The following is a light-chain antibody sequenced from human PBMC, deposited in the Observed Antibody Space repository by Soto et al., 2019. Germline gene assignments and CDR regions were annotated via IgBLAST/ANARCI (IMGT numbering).Light chain of an antibody. CDR3: ATWDGGLSGPFG. V-gene: IGLV1-44*01. J-gene: IGLJ1*01. CDR1: NSNIGSDI. CDR2: TTN. Sequence: QSVLTQPPSASGTPGQRAAISCCGSNSNIGSDIVNCYQLLPGAAPEVLINTTNQRPSGVPERFSGSKSGTSASLAISGLQSEDEANSSCATWDGGLSGPFGFGTGTKVPS.